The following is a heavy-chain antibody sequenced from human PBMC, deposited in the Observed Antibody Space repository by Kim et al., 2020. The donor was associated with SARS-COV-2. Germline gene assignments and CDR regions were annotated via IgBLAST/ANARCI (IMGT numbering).Heavy chain of an antibody. CDR3: EGNLIDDAVDI. Sequence: GGSLRLSCAASGFTFSSYAMHWVRQAPGKGLEWVAVISYDGSNKYYADSVKGRLTLSRDNSKHTLYLQMNSLRAEDTAVYYCEGNLIDDAVDIWGQGAVV. CDR1: GFTFSSYA. D-gene: IGHD1-7*01. J-gene: IGHJ3*02. V-gene: IGHV3-30-3*01. CDR2: ISYDGSNK.